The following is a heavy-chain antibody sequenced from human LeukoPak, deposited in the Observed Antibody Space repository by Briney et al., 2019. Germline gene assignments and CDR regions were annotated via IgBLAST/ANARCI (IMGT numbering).Heavy chain of an antibody. CDR2: INPNSGGT. D-gene: IGHD2-2*01. Sequence: SSVTVSCKASGYSFTGYYMHWVRQAPGQGREWMGWINPNSGGTNYAQKFQGRVTMTRDTSISTAYMELSRLRSDDTAVYYCARATVPAARLAPSGYWGQGTLVTVSS. CDR3: ARATVPAARLAPSGY. V-gene: IGHV1-2*02. J-gene: IGHJ4*02. CDR1: GYSFTGYY.